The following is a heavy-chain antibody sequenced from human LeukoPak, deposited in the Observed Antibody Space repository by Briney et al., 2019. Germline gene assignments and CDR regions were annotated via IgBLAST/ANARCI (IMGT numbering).Heavy chain of an antibody. J-gene: IGHJ6*03. CDR1: GYSFTSYW. CDR3: ARLTGNQRITIFGVVRYYYYYMDV. CDR2: IYPGDSDT. Sequence: GESLKISCKGSGYSFTSYWIGWVRQMPGKGLEWMGIIYPGDSDTRYSPSFQGQVTISADKSISTAYLQWSSLKASDTAMYYCARLTGNQRITIFGVVRYYYYYMDVWGKGTTVTVSS. V-gene: IGHV5-51*01. D-gene: IGHD3-3*01.